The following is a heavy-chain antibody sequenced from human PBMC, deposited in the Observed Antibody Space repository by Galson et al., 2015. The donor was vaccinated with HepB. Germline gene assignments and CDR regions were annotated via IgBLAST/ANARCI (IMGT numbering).Heavy chain of an antibody. Sequence: SETLSLTCAVYGGSSSGYYWSWIRQPPGKGLEWIGEINHSGSTNYNPSLKSRVTISVDTSKNQFSLKLSSVTAADTAVYYCARDPRGLITQGLYYYYYGMDVWGQGTTVTVSS. CDR3: ARDPRGLITQGLYYYYYGMDV. CDR2: INHSGST. CDR1: GGSSSGYY. V-gene: IGHV4-34*01. J-gene: IGHJ6*02. D-gene: IGHD3-22*01.